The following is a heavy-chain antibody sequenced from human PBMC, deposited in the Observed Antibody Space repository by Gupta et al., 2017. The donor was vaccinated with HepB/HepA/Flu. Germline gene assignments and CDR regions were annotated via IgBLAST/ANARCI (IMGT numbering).Heavy chain of an antibody. CDR3: ARDTGGYDFDGLDV. Sequence: VQLVEAGGGLVQRGGSLRLSCAASEVDFTRHCIHLVRQAPGKGLEFVSAISSNGERTYYANSVRGRFTIFRDNSENTLYLHMGSLRADDMAVYYCARDTGGYDFDGLDVWGQGATVTVSS. D-gene: IGHD5-12*01. V-gene: IGHV3-64*01. CDR1: EVDFTRHC. CDR2: ISSNGERT. J-gene: IGHJ6*02.